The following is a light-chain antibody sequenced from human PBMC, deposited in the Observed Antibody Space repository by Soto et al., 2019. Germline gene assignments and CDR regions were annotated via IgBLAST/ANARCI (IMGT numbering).Light chain of an antibody. Sequence: IVVAHARGTLTLSPGERATLSCRASQSISSSYLAWYQQKPGQAPRVLIYGASSRATGIPDRFSGSGSGTDFTLTISRLEPEDFAVYFCQQYGNPPPNAFGQGTKVDI. CDR1: QSISSSY. CDR2: GAS. J-gene: IGKJ2*01. V-gene: IGKV3-20*01. CDR3: QQYGNPPPNA.